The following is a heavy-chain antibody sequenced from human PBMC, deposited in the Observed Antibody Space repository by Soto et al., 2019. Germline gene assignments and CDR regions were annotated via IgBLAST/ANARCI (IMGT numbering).Heavy chain of an antibody. CDR2: INHSGST. D-gene: IGHD2-15*01. CDR1: GGSFSGYY. J-gene: IGHJ5*02. V-gene: IGHV4-34*01. CDR3: ARGVRYCSGGSCAIPPKNWFDP. Sequence: KPSETLSLTCAVYGGSFSGYYWSWIRQPPGKGLEWIGEINHSGSTNYNPSLKSRVTISVDTSKNQFSLKLSSVTAADTAVYYCARGVRYCSGGSCAIPPKNWFDPWGQGTLVTVSS.